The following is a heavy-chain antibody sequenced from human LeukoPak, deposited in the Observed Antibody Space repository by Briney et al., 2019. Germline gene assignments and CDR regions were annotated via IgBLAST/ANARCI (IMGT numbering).Heavy chain of an antibody. CDR2: IKEDGSEK. J-gene: IGHJ4*02. CDR3: ARSQERWVQFDY. V-gene: IGHV3-7*01. Sequence: QPGGSLRLSCAASGFIFSSYWMSWVRQAPGKGLEWVANIKEDGSEKYYVDSVKGRFTISRDNAKNSLALQMNSLRAEDTAVYYCARSQERWVQFDYWGQGTLVTVSS. CDR1: GFIFSSYW. D-gene: IGHD5-24*01.